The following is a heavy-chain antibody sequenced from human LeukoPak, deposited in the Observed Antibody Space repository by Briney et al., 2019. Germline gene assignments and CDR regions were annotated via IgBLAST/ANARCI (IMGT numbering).Heavy chain of an antibody. V-gene: IGHV3-23*01. CDR3: ARAEMATTTDYYYYGMDV. CDR1: GFTFSSYA. J-gene: IGHJ6*02. D-gene: IGHD5-24*01. CDR2: ISGSGGST. Sequence: GGSLRLSCAASGFTFSSYAMSWVRQAPGKGLEWVSAISGSGGSTYYADSVKGRFTISRDNSKNTLYLQMNSLRAEDTAVYYCARAEMATTTDYYYYGMDVWGQGTTVTVSS.